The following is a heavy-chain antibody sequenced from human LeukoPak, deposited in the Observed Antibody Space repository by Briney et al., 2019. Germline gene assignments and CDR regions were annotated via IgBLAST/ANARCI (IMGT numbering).Heavy chain of an antibody. CDR2: ISSRSSTI. CDR3: ARGDILTGLDAFDI. V-gene: IGHV3-48*04. Sequence: GGSLRLSCVGSGFIFNDYSMNWVRQAPGKGPEWISYISSRSSTIYYADSVKGRFTISRDNAKNSLYLQMSSLRVEDTAIYYCARGDILTGLDAFDIWGQGTMVTVSS. CDR1: GFIFNDYS. J-gene: IGHJ3*02. D-gene: IGHD3-9*01.